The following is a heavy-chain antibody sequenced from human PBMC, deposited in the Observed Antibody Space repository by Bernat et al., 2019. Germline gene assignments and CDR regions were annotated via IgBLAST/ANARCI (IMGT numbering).Heavy chain of an antibody. CDR2: ISGSGGST. Sequence: EVQLVESGGGLVKPGGSLRLSCAASGFIFSNFAMSWVRQAPGKGLEWVSTISGSGGSTYYADSVKGRFTISRDNSKNTLYLQMNSLRAEDTAVYYCAKDPFTMVRGVILITWFDPWGQGTLVTVSS. CDR3: AKDPFTMVRGVILITWFDP. J-gene: IGHJ5*02. D-gene: IGHD3-10*01. V-gene: IGHV3-23*04. CDR1: GFIFSNFA.